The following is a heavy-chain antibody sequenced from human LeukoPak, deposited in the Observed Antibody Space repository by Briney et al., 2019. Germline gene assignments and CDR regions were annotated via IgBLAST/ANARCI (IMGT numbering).Heavy chain of an antibody. CDR1: GFTFSDYY. J-gene: IGHJ4*02. CDR2: ISSSGSTT. V-gene: IGHV3-11*01. D-gene: IGHD6-13*01. CDR3: AKTEYSSSWPSEVGY. Sequence: KSGGSLRLSCAASGFTFSDYYMSWIRQAPGKGLEWVSYISSSGSTTYYADSVKGRFTIFRDNSKNTLYLQMNSLRAEDTAVYYCAKTEYSSSWPSEVGYWGQGTLVSVSS.